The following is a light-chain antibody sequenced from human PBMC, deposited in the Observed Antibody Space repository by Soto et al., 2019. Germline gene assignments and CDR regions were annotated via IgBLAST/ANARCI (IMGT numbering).Light chain of an antibody. Sequence: QSVLTQPPSASGTPGQRVTISCSGSSSNIGSNTVNWYQQLPGTAPKLLIYSNNQRPSGVPDRFSGSKSGTSASLAISGLQSEDEADYYCAAWDDSLNVVFGGGTKRNVL. CDR1: SSNIGSNT. V-gene: IGLV1-44*01. J-gene: IGLJ2*01. CDR2: SNN. CDR3: AAWDDSLNVV.